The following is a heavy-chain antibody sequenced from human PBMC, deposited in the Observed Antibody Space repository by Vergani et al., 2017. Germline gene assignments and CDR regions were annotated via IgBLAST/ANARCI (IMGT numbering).Heavy chain of an antibody. CDR3: ARSLPNTAMITGGYYFDY. J-gene: IGHJ4*02. D-gene: IGHD5-18*01. CDR1: RRSLTTGGLG. V-gene: IGHV2-5*01. CDR2: IYWNDDK. Sequence: QITLKESGPTLVKPTQTLSLTCTLSRRSLTTGGLGVGWIRQPPGKALEWLALIYWNDDKRFSPSLKNRLTITKDTSKNQVVLTMTNMDPVDTATYYCARSLPNTAMITGGYYFDYWGQGTLVTVSS.